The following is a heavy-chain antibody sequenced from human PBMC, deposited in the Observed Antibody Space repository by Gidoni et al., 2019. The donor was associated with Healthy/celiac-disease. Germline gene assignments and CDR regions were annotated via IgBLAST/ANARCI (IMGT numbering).Heavy chain of an antibody. D-gene: IGHD3-22*01. CDR2: INHSGST. V-gene: IGHV4-34*01. Sequence: QVQLQQWGAGLLKPSETLSLTCAASGGSFSGDYWRWIRQPPGKGLEWIGEINHSGSTNHNPSLKSRVTISVDTSKNQFSLKLSSVTAADTAVYYCARRLRTYYYDSSGYHTLGSYFDYWGQGTLVTVSS. CDR3: ARRLRTYYYDSSGYHTLGSYFDY. J-gene: IGHJ4*02. CDR1: GGSFSGDY.